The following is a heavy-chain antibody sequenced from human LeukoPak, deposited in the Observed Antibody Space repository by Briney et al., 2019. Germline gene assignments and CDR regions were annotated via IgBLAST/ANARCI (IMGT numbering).Heavy chain of an antibody. D-gene: IGHD6-19*01. CDR3: ARDTSGGWYYFDY. CDR2: IYTSGST. V-gene: IGHV4-4*07. Sequence: SGTLSLTCTVSGGSISSYSWSWIRQPAGKGLEWIGRIYTSGSTNCNPSLKSRVTMSVDTSKNQFSLKLSSVTAADTAVYYCARDTSGGWYYFDYWGQGTLVTVSS. J-gene: IGHJ4*02. CDR1: GGSISSYS.